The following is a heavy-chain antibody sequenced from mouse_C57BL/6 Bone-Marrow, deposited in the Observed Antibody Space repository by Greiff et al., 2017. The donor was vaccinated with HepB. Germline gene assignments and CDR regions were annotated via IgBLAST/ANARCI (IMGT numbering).Heavy chain of an antibody. CDR3: ARALYYDYPWYFDV. CDR2: INPNNGGT. J-gene: IGHJ1*03. CDR1: GYTFTDYN. D-gene: IGHD2-4*01. V-gene: IGHV1-22*01. Sequence: EVQLQQSGPELVKPGASVKMSCKASGYTFTDYNMHWVKQSHGKSLEWIGYINPNNGGTSYNQKFKGKATLTVNKSSSTAYMELRSLTSEDSAVYYCARALYYDYPWYFDVWGTGTTVTVSS.